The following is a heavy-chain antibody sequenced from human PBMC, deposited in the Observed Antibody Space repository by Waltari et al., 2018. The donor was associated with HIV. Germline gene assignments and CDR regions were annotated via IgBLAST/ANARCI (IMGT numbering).Heavy chain of an antibody. V-gene: IGHV3-30*02. Sequence: QVQLVESGGDVVQPGGSLRLPCAVSGFPFTSSGMHWVRQAPGKGLEWMSFITYDGSNKYYADSVKGRFTISRDSSKNTLYLQMNGLRSEDTAVYYCAKDGYTPTYFDYWGQGTLVTVSS. J-gene: IGHJ4*02. D-gene: IGHD1-1*01. CDR3: AKDGYTPTYFDY. CDR1: GFPFTSSG. CDR2: ITYDGSNK.